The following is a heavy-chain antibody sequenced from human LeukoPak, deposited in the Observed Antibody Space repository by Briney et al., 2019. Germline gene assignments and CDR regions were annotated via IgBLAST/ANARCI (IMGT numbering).Heavy chain of an antibody. V-gene: IGHV4-39*01. CDR3: ARRGSGWFRDYYYGMDV. D-gene: IGHD6-19*01. CDR2: IYYSGST. Sequence: SETLSLTCTVSGGSISSSSDYWGWIRQPPGKGLEWIGSIYYSGSTYYNPSLKSRVTISVDTSKNQFSLKLSSVTAADTAVYYCARRGSGWFRDYYYGMDVWGQGTTVTVSS. J-gene: IGHJ6*02. CDR1: GGSISSSSDY.